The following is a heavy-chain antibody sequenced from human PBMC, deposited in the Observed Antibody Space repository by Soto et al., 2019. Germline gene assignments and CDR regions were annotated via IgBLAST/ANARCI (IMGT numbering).Heavy chain of an antibody. CDR3: ARADYYGDSYDFDY. D-gene: IGHD4-17*01. J-gene: IGHJ4*02. Sequence: QVQLQDSGPGLVKPSGTLSLTCAVSSGSISSSNWWIWVRQPPGKGLEWIGEIYHSGSTNYNPSLRSRVTIAVDTSKHHFSPKLSAVAAADTAEYYCARADYYGDSYDFDYWGQGTLVTVSS. CDR2: IYHSGST. CDR1: SGSISSSNW. V-gene: IGHV4-4*02.